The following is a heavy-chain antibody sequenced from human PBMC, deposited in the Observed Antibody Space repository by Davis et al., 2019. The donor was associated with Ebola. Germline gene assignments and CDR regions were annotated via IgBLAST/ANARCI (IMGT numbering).Heavy chain of an antibody. Sequence: MPSETLSLTCTVSGGSIRTSYWGWIRQPPGKGLEWIGYIYHSGSTYYNPSLKSRVIISVDRSKNQFSLKLSSVTAADTAVYYCARVSGAYGFEFRHYYGMDVWGKGTTVTVSS. CDR2: IYHSGST. CDR3: ARVSGAYGFEFRHYYGMDV. CDR1: GGSIRTSY. J-gene: IGHJ6*04. D-gene: IGHD4-17*01. V-gene: IGHV4-4*09.